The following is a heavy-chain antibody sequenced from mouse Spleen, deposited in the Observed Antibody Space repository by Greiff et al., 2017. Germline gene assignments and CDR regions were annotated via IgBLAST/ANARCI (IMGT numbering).Heavy chain of an antibody. Sequence: EVQLVESGPGLVKPSQSLSLTCSVTGYSITSGYYWNWIRQFPGNKLEWMGYISYDGSNNYNPSLKNRISITRDTSKNQFFLKLNSVTTEDTATYYCARAYSYSWFAYWGQGTLVTVSA. V-gene: IGHV3-6*01. CDR2: ISYDGSN. CDR1: GYSITSGYY. D-gene: IGHD2-12*01. J-gene: IGHJ3*01. CDR3: ARAYSYSWFAY.